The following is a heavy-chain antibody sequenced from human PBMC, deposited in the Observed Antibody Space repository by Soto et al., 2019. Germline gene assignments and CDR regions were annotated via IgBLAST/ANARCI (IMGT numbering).Heavy chain of an antibody. CDR3: ARNSDRGSYYDY. Sequence: QVQLQESGPGLVKPSETLSLTCTVSGGSVSSGSYYWSWIRQPPGKGLEWIGNIYDRGSTNYNPSLKSRLTISVDTSKTQFPLTLSAVTAADTAVYYCARNSDRGSYYDYWGQGTLVTVSS. D-gene: IGHD1-26*01. CDR1: GGSVSSGSYY. V-gene: IGHV4-61*01. CDR2: IYDRGST. J-gene: IGHJ4*02.